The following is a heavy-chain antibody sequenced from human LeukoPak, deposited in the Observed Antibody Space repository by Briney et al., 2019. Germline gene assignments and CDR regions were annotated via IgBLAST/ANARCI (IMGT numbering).Heavy chain of an antibody. J-gene: IGHJ4*02. V-gene: IGHV1-18*01. CDR3: ARSDYYDSSGYYSSFDY. D-gene: IGHD3-22*01. CDR1: GYTFTSYG. CDR2: ISAYNGNT. Sequence: ASVKVSCKASGYTFTSYGISWVRQAPGQGLEWMGWISAYNGNTNYAQKLQGRVTMTTDTSTSTAYMELRSLRSDDTAVYYCARSDYYDSSGYYSSFDYWGQGTLVTVSS.